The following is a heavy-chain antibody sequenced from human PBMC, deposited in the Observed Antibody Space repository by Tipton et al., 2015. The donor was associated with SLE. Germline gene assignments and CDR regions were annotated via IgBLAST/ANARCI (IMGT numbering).Heavy chain of an antibody. V-gene: IGHV1-69*01. J-gene: IGHJ3*02. CDR1: GGAFSSYA. Sequence: QSGAEVKKPGSSVKVSCKASGGAFSSYAIGWVRQAPEQGPEWMGGIIPIVGTPFYAQKFQGRVTNTADESTSTAYMELRRLRSEDTAVYYCAKVAAGKGAFDIWRQGTMVTVSS. D-gene: IGHD6-19*01. CDR2: IIPIVGTP. CDR3: AKVAAGKGAFDI.